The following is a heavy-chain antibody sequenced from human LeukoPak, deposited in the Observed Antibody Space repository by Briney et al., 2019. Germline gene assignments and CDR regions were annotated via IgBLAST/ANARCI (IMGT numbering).Heavy chain of an antibody. Sequence: GGSLRLSCAASGFTFSSYNMNWVRQAPGKGLEGLSYISSTSSTIYYADSVKGRLTISRDNAKNSLYLHMNSLRGEDTAVYYCARGDWGSNFDYWGQGTLVTVSS. D-gene: IGHD7-27*01. V-gene: IGHV3-48*01. J-gene: IGHJ4*02. CDR1: GFTFSSYN. CDR3: ARGDWGSNFDY. CDR2: ISSTSSTI.